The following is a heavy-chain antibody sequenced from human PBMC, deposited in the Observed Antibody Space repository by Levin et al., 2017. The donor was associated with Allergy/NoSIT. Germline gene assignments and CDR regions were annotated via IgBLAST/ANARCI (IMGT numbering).Heavy chain of an antibody. CDR3: AREGRGYTAMVPGSNWFDP. CDR2: INPNSGGT. CDR1: GYTFTGYY. Sequence: ASVKVSCKASGYTFTGYYMYWVRQAPGQGLEWMGRINPNSGGTNYAQKFQGRVTMTRDTSISTAYMELSRLRSDDTAVYYCAREGRGYTAMVPGSNWFDPWGQGTLVTVSS. D-gene: IGHD5-18*01. J-gene: IGHJ5*02. V-gene: IGHV1-2*06.